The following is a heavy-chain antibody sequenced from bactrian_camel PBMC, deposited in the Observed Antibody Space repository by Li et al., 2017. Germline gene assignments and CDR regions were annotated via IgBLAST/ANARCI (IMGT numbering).Heavy chain of an antibody. Sequence: HVQLVESGGGTVQPGGSLRLSCATSGYPYGANCMGWFRQAPGTTREGVAGLGDDGSTSYAEFAEGRFTISKDSKNTFYLQMNQLKPEDSAMYYCAASRWVTWARELLASDFHFWGQGTQVTVS. CDR1: GYPYGANC. J-gene: IGHJ6*01. V-gene: IGHV3S55*01. CDR3: AASRWVTWARELLASDFHF. CDR2: LGDDGST. D-gene: IGHD3*01.